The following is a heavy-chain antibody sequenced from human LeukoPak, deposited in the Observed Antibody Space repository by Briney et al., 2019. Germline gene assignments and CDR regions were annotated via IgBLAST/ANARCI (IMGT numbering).Heavy chain of an antibody. D-gene: IGHD2-2*01. Sequence: SETLSLTCAVYGGSFSGYYWSWIRQPPGKGLEWIGEINHSGSTNYNPSLKSRVTISVDTSKNQFSLKLSSVTAADTAVYYCARARRYCSSTSCYFNWFDPWGQGTLVTFSS. CDR3: ARARRYCSSTSCYFNWFDP. V-gene: IGHV4-34*01. J-gene: IGHJ5*02. CDR1: GGSFSGYY. CDR2: INHSGST.